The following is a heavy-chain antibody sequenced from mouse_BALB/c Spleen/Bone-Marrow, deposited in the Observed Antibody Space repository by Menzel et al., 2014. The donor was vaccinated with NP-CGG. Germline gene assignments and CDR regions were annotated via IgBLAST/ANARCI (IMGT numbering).Heavy chain of an antibody. CDR3: VTDPYYGHQYYFAY. J-gene: IGHJ2*01. D-gene: IGHD1-1*02. Sequence: QVQLKESGPALVKPGASVKMSCKASGYTFTDYVISWVKQRTGQGLEWIGEIYPGSGSTYYNEKFKGKATLTADKSSNTVYMQLISLTSEDSAVFFCVTDPYYGHQYYFAYWGQGTPLTVSS. V-gene: IGHV1-77*01. CDR1: GYTFTDYV. CDR2: IYPGSGST.